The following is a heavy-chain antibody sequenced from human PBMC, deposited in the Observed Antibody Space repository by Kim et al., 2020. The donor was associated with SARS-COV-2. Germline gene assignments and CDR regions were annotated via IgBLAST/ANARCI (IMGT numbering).Heavy chain of an antibody. CDR3: ARVYYVIDY. D-gene: IGHD3-10*01. V-gene: IGHV3-23*01. J-gene: IGHJ4*02. Sequence: GDASDYAAAVRGRFTISRDSSKNTLYLQMNSVRAEDSALYYCARVYYVIDYWGQGTQVTVSS. CDR2: GDAS.